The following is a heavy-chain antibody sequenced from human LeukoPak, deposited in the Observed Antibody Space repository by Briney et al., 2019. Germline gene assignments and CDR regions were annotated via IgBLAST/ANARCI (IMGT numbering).Heavy chain of an antibody. V-gene: IGHV3-21*01. D-gene: IGHD1-26*01. Sequence: GGSLRLSCAASGFTFSSYSMNWVRQAPGKGLEWVSSISSSSSYIYYADSVKGRFTISRDNAKNSLYLQMNSLRAEDTAVYYCARDLSGSYYADYWGQGTLVTVSS. J-gene: IGHJ4*02. CDR1: GFTFSSYS. CDR2: ISSSSSYI. CDR3: ARDLSGSYYADY.